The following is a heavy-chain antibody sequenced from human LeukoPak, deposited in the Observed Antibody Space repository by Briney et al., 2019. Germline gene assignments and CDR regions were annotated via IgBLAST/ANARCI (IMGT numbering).Heavy chain of an antibody. V-gene: IGHV4-30-2*01. CDR3: ARVNYPGAYFDY. D-gene: IGHD4/OR15-4a*01. J-gene: IGHJ4*02. CDR2: IYHSGST. CDR1: GGSISSGGYS. Sequence: SETLSLTCAVSGGSISSGGYSWSWIRQPPGKGLEWIGYIYHSGSTYYNPSLKSRVTISVDRSKNQFSLKLSSVTAADTAAYYCARVNYPGAYFDYWGQGTLVTVSS.